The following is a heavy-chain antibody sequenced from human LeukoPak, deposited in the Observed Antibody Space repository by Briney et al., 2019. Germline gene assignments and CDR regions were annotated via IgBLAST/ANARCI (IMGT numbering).Heavy chain of an antibody. CDR3: AIVTLDALDI. J-gene: IGHJ3*02. CDR2: INHSGST. D-gene: IGHD3-16*01. V-gene: IGHV4-34*01. Sequence: SETLSLTCAVYGGSFSGYYWSWIRQPPGKGLEWIGEINHSGSTNYNPSLKSRVTISVDTSKNQFSLKLSSVTAADTAVYYCAIVTLDALDIWGQGTMVTVSS. CDR1: GGSFSGYY.